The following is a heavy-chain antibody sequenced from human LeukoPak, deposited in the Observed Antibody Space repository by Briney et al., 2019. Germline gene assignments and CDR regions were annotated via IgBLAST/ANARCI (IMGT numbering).Heavy chain of an antibody. CDR1: GFTFSTSW. CDR3: SKSLDY. CDR2: IKQDGSET. Sequence: AGGPLRLSCVASGFTFSTSWMDWVRQAPGKGLEWVANIKQDGSETYYVDSAKGRFTISRDNAKNSLYLQMDSLRVEDTAIYYCSKSLDYWGQGILVTVSS. J-gene: IGHJ4*02. V-gene: IGHV3-7*01.